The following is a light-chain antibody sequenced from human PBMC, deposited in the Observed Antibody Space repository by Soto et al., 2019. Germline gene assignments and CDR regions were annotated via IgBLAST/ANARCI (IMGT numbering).Light chain of an antibody. CDR3: AAWDGSLNRYV. CDR2: AND. V-gene: IGLV1-44*01. CDR1: TSNIGSSA. Sequence: QSVLTQPPSASGTPGQRVTISFSGSTSNIGSSAVNWYQQLPGTAPKLLIYANDQRPSGVPARFSGSKSGTSASLAISGLQSEDEADYYCAAWDGSLNRYVFAAGTEVTVL. J-gene: IGLJ1*01.